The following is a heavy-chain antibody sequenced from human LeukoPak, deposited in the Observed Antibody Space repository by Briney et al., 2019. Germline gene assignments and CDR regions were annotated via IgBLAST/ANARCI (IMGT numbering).Heavy chain of an antibody. J-gene: IGHJ5*02. CDR3: AREGTAGTNLNWFDP. V-gene: IGHV4-59*01. CDR1: GGSISSYY. Sequence: SETLSLTCTVSGGSISSYYWGWIRQPPGKGLEWIGYISYSGSTNFNPSLKSRVTISVDTSKNQFSLKLSSVTAADTAVYYCAREGTAGTNLNWFDPWGQGTLVTVSS. D-gene: IGHD1-1*01. CDR2: ISYSGST.